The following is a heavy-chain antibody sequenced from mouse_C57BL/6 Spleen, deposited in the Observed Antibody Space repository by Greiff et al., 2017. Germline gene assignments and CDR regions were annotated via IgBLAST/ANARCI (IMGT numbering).Heavy chain of an antibody. CDR3: ASSSLDY. CDR2: INPNNGGT. J-gene: IGHJ2*01. Sequence: EVQLQQSGPELVKPGASVKISCKASGYTFTDYYMNWVKQSHGKSLEWIGDINPNNGGTSYNQKFKGKATLTVDKSSSTAYMELRSLTSEASAVYYCASSSLDYWGQGTTLTVSS. CDR1: GYTFTDYY. D-gene: IGHD2-12*01. V-gene: IGHV1-26*01.